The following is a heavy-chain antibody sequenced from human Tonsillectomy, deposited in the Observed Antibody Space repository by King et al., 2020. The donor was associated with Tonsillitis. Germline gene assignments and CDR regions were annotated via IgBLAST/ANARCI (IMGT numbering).Heavy chain of an antibody. CDR1: GGSISSGSYY. CDR3: ARVESSSWYPFFDY. CDR2: IYASGST. D-gene: IGHD6-13*01. J-gene: IGHJ4*02. Sequence: QLQESGPGLVKPSQTLSLTCTVSGGSISSGSYYWSWIRKPAGKGLEWIGRIYASGSTNYNPSLKRRVTMSVDTSKNQFSLKLSSVTAADTAVYYCARVESSSWYPFFDYWGQGTLVTVSS. V-gene: IGHV4-61*02.